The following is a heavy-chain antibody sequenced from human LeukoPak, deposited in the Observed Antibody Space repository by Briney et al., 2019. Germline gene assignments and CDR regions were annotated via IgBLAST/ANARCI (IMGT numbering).Heavy chain of an antibody. Sequence: SGGSLRLSCAASGFTFSNAWMSWVRQAPGKGLEWVGRIKSKTDGGTTDYAAPVKGRSTISRDDSKNTLYLQMNSLKTEDTAVYYCTTGGGVGARPYWGQGTLVTVSS. J-gene: IGHJ4*02. CDR2: IKSKTDGGTT. CDR1: GFTFSNAW. V-gene: IGHV3-15*01. CDR3: TTGGGVGARPY. D-gene: IGHD1-26*01.